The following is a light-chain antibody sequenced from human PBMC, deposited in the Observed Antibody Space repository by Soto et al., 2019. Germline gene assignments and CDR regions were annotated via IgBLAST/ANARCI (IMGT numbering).Light chain of an antibody. CDR1: QGISSW. V-gene: IGKV1-12*01. Sequence: DIQMTQSPSSVSASVGDRVTITCRASQGISSWVAWYQQKPGKAPNLLIYAASSLQSGVPSRFSGSGSGTEFPLTISSLQPEDVATYYCQEAASFPLTFGGRTKVEIK. CDR3: QEAASFPLT. CDR2: AAS. J-gene: IGKJ4*01.